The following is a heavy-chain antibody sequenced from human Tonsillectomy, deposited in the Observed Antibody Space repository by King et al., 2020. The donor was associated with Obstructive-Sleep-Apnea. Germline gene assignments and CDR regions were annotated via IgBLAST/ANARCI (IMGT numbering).Heavy chain of an antibody. V-gene: IGHV3-74*01. D-gene: IGHD3-22*01. CDR1: GFTFRSYW. J-gene: IGHJ5*02. CDR3: ARDLPYYYDSSGYYLGWFDP. Sequence: VQLVESGGGLVQPGGSLRLSCAASGFTFRSYWMHWVRQAPGKGLVWVSRINSDGSSTSYADSVKGRFTISSDNAKNTLYLQMNSLRAEDTAVYYCARDLPYYYDSSGYYLGWFDPWGQGTLVTVSS. CDR2: INSDGSST.